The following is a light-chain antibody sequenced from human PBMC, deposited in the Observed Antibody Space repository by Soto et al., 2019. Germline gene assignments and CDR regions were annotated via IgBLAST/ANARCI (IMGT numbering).Light chain of an antibody. CDR2: EVS. Sequence: QSVLTQPPSASGSPGQSVTISCTGTSSDVGGYNYVSWYQQYAGKAPKLMISEVSKRPSGVPDRFSGSKSGNTASLTVSGPQAEDEADYYCSSYAGSNKSVFGTGTKVTVL. V-gene: IGLV2-8*01. CDR1: SSDVGGYNY. CDR3: SSYAGSNKSV. J-gene: IGLJ1*01.